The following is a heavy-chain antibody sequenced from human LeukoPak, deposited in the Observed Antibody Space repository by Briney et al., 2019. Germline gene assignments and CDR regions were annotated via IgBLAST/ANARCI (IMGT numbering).Heavy chain of an antibody. CDR2: FDPEDGET. J-gene: IGHJ4*02. CDR3: ATGDYNSTSCYVI. Sequence: ASVKVSCKVSGYTLTEVSMHWVRQAPGKGLEWMGGFDPEDGETIYAQKFQSRVTMTEDTSTDTEYMELSSLRSEDTAVYYCATGDYNSTSCYVIWGQGTLVTASS. CDR1: GYTLTEVS. V-gene: IGHV1-24*01. D-gene: IGHD2-2*01.